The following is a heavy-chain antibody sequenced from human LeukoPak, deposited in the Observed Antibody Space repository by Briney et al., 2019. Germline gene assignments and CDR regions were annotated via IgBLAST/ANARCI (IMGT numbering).Heavy chain of an antibody. J-gene: IGHJ4*02. CDR3: TTGITMVRGVIHLIDY. V-gene: IGHV3-15*01. D-gene: IGHD3-10*01. CDR2: IKSKTDGGTT. Sequence: GRSLRLSCTASGFTFGDYAMSWIRQAPGKGLEWVGRIKSKTDGGTTDYAAPVKGRFTISRDDSKNTLYLQMNSLKTEDTAVYYCTTGITMVRGVIHLIDYWGQGTLVTVSS. CDR1: GFTFGDYA.